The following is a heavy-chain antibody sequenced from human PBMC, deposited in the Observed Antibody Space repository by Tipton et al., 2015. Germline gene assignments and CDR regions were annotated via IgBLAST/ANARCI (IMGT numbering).Heavy chain of an antibody. CDR2: ISSSGSPI. J-gene: IGHJ4*02. Sequence: GSLRLSCAASGFTFSDYSVNWVRQAPGKGLERVSYISSSGSPIYYADSVKGRFTISRDNAKNSLYLQMNSLRGEDTAVYYCARDTAGGLADYWGQGTLVTVSS. V-gene: IGHV3-48*01. D-gene: IGHD3-16*01. CDR3: ARDTAGGLADY. CDR1: GFTFSDYS.